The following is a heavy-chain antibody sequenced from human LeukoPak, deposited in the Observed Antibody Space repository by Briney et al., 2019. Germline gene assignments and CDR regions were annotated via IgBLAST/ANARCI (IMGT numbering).Heavy chain of an antibody. Sequence: GRSLRLSCAASGFTFSGYGMHWVRQAPGKGLEWVAVIWYDGSNKYYADSVKGRFTISRDHSKNTLYLQMNSLRAENTAVYYVAKDLRAVGLHFYDWGKEPLVTVAS. J-gene: IGHJ4*02. CDR1: GFTFSGYG. CDR2: IWYDGSNK. V-gene: IGHV3-33*06. CDR3: AKDLRAVGLHFYD. D-gene: IGHD6-19*01.